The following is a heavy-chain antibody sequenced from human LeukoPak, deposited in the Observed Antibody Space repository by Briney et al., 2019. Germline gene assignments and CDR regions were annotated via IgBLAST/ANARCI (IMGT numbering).Heavy chain of an antibody. CDR1: GFTFSSYW. V-gene: IGHV3-7*01. D-gene: IGHD6-13*01. CDR2: IKQDGSEQ. Sequence: PGGSLRLSCAASGFTFSSYWMTWVRQAPGKGLEWVASIKQDGSEQYYVDSVKGRFAISRDNAKNSLYLQMNSLRVEDTAVYYCVRISTAAAGSDYWGQGTLVTVSS. CDR3: VRISTAAAGSDY. J-gene: IGHJ4*02.